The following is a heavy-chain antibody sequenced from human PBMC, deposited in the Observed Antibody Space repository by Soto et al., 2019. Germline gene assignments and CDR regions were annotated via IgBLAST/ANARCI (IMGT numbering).Heavy chain of an antibody. CDR2: INTYNGNR. D-gene: IGHD1-26*01. J-gene: IGHJ6*02. CDR3: ARKWGDYAMDV. V-gene: IGHV1-18*01. Sequence: QVQLVQSGAEVKKPGASVKVSCKASGYTFTSYGINWVRQAPGQGLEWMGWINTYNGNRDYAQNLQGRVTMTTDTSTSTAYMELTSLRSDDTAFYYCARKWGDYAMDVWGQGTMVTVSS. CDR1: GYTFTSYG.